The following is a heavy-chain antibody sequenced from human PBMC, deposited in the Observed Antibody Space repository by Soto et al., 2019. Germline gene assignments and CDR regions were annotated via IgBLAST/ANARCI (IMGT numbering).Heavy chain of an antibody. CDR3: ARGGLTTRYNWFDP. CDR1: GGSFSGYY. D-gene: IGHD1-1*01. CDR2: INHSGST. V-gene: IGHV4-34*01. J-gene: IGHJ5*02. Sequence: SETLSLTCAVYGGSFSGYYWSWIRQPPGKGLEWIGEINHSGSTNYNPSLKSRVTISVDTSKNQFSLKLSSVTAADTAMYYCARGGLTTRYNWFDPWGQGTLVTVSS.